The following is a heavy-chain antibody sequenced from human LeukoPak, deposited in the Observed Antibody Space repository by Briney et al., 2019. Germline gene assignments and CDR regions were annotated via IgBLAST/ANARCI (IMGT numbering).Heavy chain of an antibody. J-gene: IGHJ4*02. CDR3: AKDLSYGFDY. V-gene: IGHV3-23*01. Sequence: PGGSLRLSCAASGFTSSSYAMSWVRQAPGKGLEWVSALSGSGSSTYYADSVKGRFTISRDNSKNTLYLQMNSLRAEDTAVYYCAKDLSYGFDYWGQGTLVTVSS. CDR1: GFTSSSYA. CDR2: LSGSGSST. D-gene: IGHD5-18*01.